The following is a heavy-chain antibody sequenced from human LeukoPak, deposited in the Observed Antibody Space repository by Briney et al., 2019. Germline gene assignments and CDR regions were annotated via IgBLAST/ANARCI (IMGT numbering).Heavy chain of an antibody. D-gene: IGHD1-26*01. V-gene: IGHV1-69*13. CDR2: IIPIFGTA. Sequence: GASVKVSYKASGGTFSNYAISWVRQAPGQGREGMGGIIPIFGTANYAQKFQGRVTITADESTSTACMELSSLRSEDTAVYYCARESRIVEGDGYYIDVWGKGTTVTVSS. CDR1: GGTFSNYA. J-gene: IGHJ6*03. CDR3: ARESRIVEGDGYYIDV.